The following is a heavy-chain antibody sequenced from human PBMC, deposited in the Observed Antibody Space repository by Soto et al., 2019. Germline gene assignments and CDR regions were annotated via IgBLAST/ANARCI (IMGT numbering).Heavy chain of an antibody. CDR1: GFTFSGSA. CDR3: TSVVAVSPNWFDP. J-gene: IGHJ5*02. CDR2: IRSKAYNYAT. Sequence: EVQLVESGGGLVQPGGSLKLSCAASGFTFSGSAMHWVRQASGKGLEWVGRIRSKAYNYATAYAASVRGRFTISRDDSKNTAYLQMNSLKSEDTAVYYCTSVVAVSPNWFDPGGQGTLVTVSS. D-gene: IGHD2-15*01. V-gene: IGHV3-73*01.